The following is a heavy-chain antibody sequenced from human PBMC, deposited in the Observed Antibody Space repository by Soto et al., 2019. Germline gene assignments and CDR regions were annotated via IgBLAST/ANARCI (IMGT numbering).Heavy chain of an antibody. D-gene: IGHD3-10*01. CDR3: ARSGPPVGY. CDR2: ISAYNGNT. J-gene: IGHJ4*02. V-gene: IGHV1-18*01. CDR1: GYTFTSYA. Sequence: QVQLVQSGAEVKKPGASVKVSCKASGYTFTSYAISWVRQAPGQGLEGMGWISAYNGNTNYAQKLQGRVTMTTDTSTTTADIALRSLRSDDTAVYYCARSGPPVGYWGQGTLVTVSS.